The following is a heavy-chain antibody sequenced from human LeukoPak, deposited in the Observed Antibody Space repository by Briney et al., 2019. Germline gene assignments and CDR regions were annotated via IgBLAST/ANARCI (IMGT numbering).Heavy chain of an antibody. CDR3: ARDRRYYYDSSGYLLLDY. V-gene: IGHV1-18*01. Sequence: ASVKVSCKASGYTFTSYGISWVRQAPGQGLEWMGWISAYNGNTNYAQKLQGRVTMTTDTSTSTAYMELRSLRSDDTAVYYCARDRRYYYDSSGYLLLDYWGQGTLVTVSS. CDR2: ISAYNGNT. CDR1: GYTFTSYG. D-gene: IGHD3-22*01. J-gene: IGHJ4*02.